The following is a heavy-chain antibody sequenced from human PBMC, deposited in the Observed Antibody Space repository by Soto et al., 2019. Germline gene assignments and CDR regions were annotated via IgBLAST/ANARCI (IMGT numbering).Heavy chain of an antibody. CDR3: ARDDILTGMI. V-gene: IGHV1-2*02. D-gene: IGHD3-9*01. CDR1: GCTFTGYH. CDR2: INPNSGDT. J-gene: IGHJ4*02. Sequence: AAMMVSCKACGCTFTGYHVHWVRQAPGQRLECMGRINPNSGDTTYVQKSEGRVKMTKNTLYLQMNSLRAEVTAVDYCARDDILTGMIWGQGTLVTVSS.